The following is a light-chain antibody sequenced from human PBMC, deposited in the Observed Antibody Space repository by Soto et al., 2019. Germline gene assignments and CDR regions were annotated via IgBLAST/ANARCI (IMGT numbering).Light chain of an antibody. CDR1: QSVSSSY. Sequence: IVLTQSPAIMALSPVDRATLSCRPSQSVSSSYLAWYQHKPGQAPRLLIYDASDRATGIPARFSGSGSGTDFTLTISSLEPEDFAVYYCQQHTNWPPTITFGQGTRLEIK. V-gene: IGKV3-11*01. J-gene: IGKJ5*01. CDR3: QQHTNWPPTIT. CDR2: DAS.